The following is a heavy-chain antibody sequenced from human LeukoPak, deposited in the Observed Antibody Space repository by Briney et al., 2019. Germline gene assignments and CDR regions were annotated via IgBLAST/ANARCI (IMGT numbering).Heavy chain of an antibody. CDR2: MNPNSGNT. V-gene: IGHV1-8*03. Sequence: ASVKVSCKASGYTFISYDINWVRQATGQGLEWMGWMNPNSGNTGYAHKFQGRVTIIRNTSISTAYMELSSLRPEDTAVYYCARRNVRFLELDSWGQGTLVTVSS. CDR3: ARRNVRFLELDS. J-gene: IGHJ4*02. D-gene: IGHD3-3*01. CDR1: GYTFISYD.